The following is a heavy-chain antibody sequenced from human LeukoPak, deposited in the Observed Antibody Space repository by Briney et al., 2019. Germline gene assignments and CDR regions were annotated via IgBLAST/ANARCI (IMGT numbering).Heavy chain of an antibody. D-gene: IGHD5-18*01. Sequence: NPSETLSLTCAVYGGSFSGYYWSWIRQPPGKGLEWIGEINHSGSTNHNPSLKSRVTISVDTSKNQFSLKLSSVTAADTAVYYCARGRSYGPNWFDPWGQGTLVTVSS. CDR1: GGSFSGYY. CDR3: ARGRSYGPNWFDP. CDR2: INHSGST. V-gene: IGHV4-34*01. J-gene: IGHJ5*02.